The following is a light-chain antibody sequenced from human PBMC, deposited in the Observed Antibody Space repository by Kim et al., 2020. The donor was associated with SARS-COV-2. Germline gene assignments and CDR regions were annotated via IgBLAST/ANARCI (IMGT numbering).Light chain of an antibody. CDR2: DVS. CDR1: SSDVGGYNY. J-gene: IGLJ2*01. Sequence: LTQPASVSGSPGQSITISCTGTSSDVGGYNYVSWYQQHPGKAPKLMIYDVSNRPSGVSNRFSGSKSGNTASLTISGLQAEDEADYYCSSYTSTSTLVLFGGGTQLTVL. V-gene: IGLV2-14*03. CDR3: SSYTSTSTLVL.